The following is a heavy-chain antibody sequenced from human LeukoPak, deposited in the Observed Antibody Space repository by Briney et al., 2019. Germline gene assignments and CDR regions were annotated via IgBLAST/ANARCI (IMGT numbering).Heavy chain of an antibody. CDR2: IKSKTDGGTT. D-gene: IGHD3-22*01. CDR3: TTVLRYYYDSSGYHKDY. Sequence: GGSLRLSCAASGFTFSSFAMTWVRQAPGKGLEWVGRIKSKTDGGTTDYAAPVKGRFTISRDDSKNTLYLQMNSLKTEDTAVYYCTTVLRYYYDSSGYHKDYWGQGTLVTVSS. CDR1: GFTFSSFA. J-gene: IGHJ4*02. V-gene: IGHV3-15*01.